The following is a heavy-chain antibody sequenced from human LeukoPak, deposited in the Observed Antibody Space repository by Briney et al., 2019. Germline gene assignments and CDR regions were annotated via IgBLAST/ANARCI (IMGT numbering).Heavy chain of an antibody. CDR2: INPNSGGT. CDR3: AREMTTSLHFDY. Sequence: ASVKVSCKASGYTFTGYYMHWVRQAPGQGLEWMGRINPNSGGTNYAQKFQGRATMTRDTSISTAYMELSRLRSDDTAVYYCAREMTTSLHFDYWGQGTLVTVSS. J-gene: IGHJ4*02. V-gene: IGHV1-2*06. D-gene: IGHD4-17*01. CDR1: GYTFTGYY.